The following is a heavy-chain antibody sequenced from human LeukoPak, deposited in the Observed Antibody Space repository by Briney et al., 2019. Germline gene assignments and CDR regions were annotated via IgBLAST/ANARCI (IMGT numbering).Heavy chain of an antibody. CDR1: GGSFSGYF. D-gene: IGHD6-13*01. CDR3: ARLPYSSSWYLDY. CDR2: IYNSGST. V-gene: IGHV4-59*01. J-gene: IGHJ4*02. Sequence: PSETLSLTCAVYGGSFSGYFWSWIRQPPGKGLEWIGFIYNSGSTNYNPSLKSRVTISVDTSKNQFSLKVSSVTAADTAVYYCARLPYSSSWYLDYWGQGALVTVSS.